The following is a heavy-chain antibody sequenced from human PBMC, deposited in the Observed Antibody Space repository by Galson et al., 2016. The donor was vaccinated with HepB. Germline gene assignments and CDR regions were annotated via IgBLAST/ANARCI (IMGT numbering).Heavy chain of an antibody. CDR1: GDSVSSNSAA. V-gene: IGHV6-1*01. CDR3: ARVPFRGDSYRDAFDI. CDR2: TYYRSKWYN. D-gene: IGHD3-10*01. J-gene: IGHJ3*02. Sequence: CAISGDSVSSNSAAWNWIRQSPSRGLEWLGRTYYRSKWYNDYAVSVKSRISIKPDTSKNQFSLHLNSVTPEDTAVYYCARVPFRGDSYRDAFDIWGQGTMATVSP.